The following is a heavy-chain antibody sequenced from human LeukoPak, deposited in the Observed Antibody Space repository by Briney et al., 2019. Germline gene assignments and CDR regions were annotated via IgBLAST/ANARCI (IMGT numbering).Heavy chain of an antibody. CDR2: ISGSGGST. V-gene: IGHV3-23*01. CDR3: AKGREGNDVYYFDY. D-gene: IGHD1-1*01. J-gene: IGHJ4*02. CDR1: GFTFSSYA. Sequence: PGGSLRLSCAASGFTFSSYAMSWVRQAPGRGLEWVSAISGSGGSTYYADSVKGRFTISRDNSRNTLYLQMNSLRAEDTAVYYCAKGREGNDVYYFDYWGQGTLVTVSS.